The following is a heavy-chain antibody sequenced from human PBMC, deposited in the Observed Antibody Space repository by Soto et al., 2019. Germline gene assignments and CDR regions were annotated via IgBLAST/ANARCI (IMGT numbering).Heavy chain of an antibody. J-gene: IGHJ4*02. V-gene: IGHV1-46*01. CDR2: INPSGGTT. CDR3: ARAPYSSSSFFFDY. Sequence: ASVKVSFKASGYTFTAFFMHWLRQAPGKGLEWMGIINPSGGTTNYAQKFQGRVAMTWDTSTSTVYMDLSSLRSDDTAVYYCARAPYSSSSFFFDYWGPGTLVTVSS. D-gene: IGHD6-6*01. CDR1: GYTFTAFF.